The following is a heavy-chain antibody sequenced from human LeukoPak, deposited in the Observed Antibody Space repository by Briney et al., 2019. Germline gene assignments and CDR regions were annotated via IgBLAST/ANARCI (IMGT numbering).Heavy chain of an antibody. CDR2: IYYSGST. J-gene: IGHJ4*02. V-gene: IGHV4-61*05. Sequence: SETLSLTCTVSGGSISSNSYYWGWIRQPPGKGLEWIGYIYYSGSTNYNPSLKSRVTISVDTSKNQFSLKLSSVTAADTAVYYCASGPWGFEDYWGQGTLVTVSS. CDR3: ASGPWGFEDY. CDR1: GGSISSNSYY. D-gene: IGHD3-16*01.